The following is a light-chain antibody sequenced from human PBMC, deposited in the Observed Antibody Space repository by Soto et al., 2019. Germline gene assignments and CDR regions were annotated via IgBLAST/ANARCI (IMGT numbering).Light chain of an antibody. CDR3: QQSYSSPQMYT. CDR2: AAS. V-gene: IGKV1-39*01. CDR1: QSISSS. J-gene: IGKJ2*01. Sequence: DIQMTQSPSSLSASVGDRVTITCRASQSISSSLNWYQQKPGKAPDLLIYAASNLQSGVPSRFSCSWFWKDFTPPHRSLQPEDFATYYCQQSYSSPQMYTFGQGTKLEIK.